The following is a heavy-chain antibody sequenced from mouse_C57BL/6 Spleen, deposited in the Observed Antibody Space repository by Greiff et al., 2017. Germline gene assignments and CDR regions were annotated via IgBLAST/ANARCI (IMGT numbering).Heavy chain of an antibody. J-gene: IGHJ4*01. Sequence: EVQRVESGGGLVKPGGSLKLSCAASGFTFSDYGMHWVRQAPEKGLEWVAYISSGSGTIYYADTVKGRFTISRDNAKNTLFLQMTSLRSEDTAMYYCARTVLAWLYYAMDYWGQGTSVTVSS. CDR1: GFTFSDYG. CDR3: ARTVLAWLYYAMDY. D-gene: IGHD2-2*01. V-gene: IGHV5-17*01. CDR2: ISSGSGTI.